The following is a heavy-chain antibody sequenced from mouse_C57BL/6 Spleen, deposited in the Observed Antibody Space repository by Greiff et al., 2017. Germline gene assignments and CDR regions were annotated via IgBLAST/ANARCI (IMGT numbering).Heavy chain of an antibody. CDR2: FHPYNDDT. CDR3: ARGYYGSSYDYAMDY. Sequence: VQLQQSGAELVKPGASVKMSCKASGYTFTTYPIEWLKQNHGKSLEWIGNFHPYNDDTKYNEKFKGKATLTVEKSSSTVYLELSRLTSDDSAVYYCARGYYGSSYDYAMDYWGQGTSVTVSS. D-gene: IGHD1-1*01. J-gene: IGHJ4*01. V-gene: IGHV1-47*01. CDR1: GYTFTTYP.